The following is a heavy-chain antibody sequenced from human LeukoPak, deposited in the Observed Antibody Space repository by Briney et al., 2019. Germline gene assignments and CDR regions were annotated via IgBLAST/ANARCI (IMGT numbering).Heavy chain of an antibody. CDR2: IKSDGGAT. D-gene: IGHD4-17*01. CDR1: GFIFSKAW. V-gene: IGHV3-15*01. Sequence: GGSLRLSCVASGFIFSKAWMSWVRQAPGKGLEWVGRIKSDGGATDYAAPVQGRFTISRDDSKNTFFLQMNSLKAEDTAVYYCTTDLGDYGDYVRCWGQGTLVTVSS. J-gene: IGHJ4*02. CDR3: TTDLGDYGDYVRC.